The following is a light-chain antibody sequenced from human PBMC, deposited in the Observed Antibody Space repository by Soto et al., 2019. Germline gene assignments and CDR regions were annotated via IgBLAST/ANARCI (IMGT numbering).Light chain of an antibody. CDR3: QQRSNGA. Sequence: EIVLTQSPATLSLSPGERATLSCRASQSVSSYLAWYQQKPGQAPRLLIYDASNRATGIPARFSGSGSGTDFTLTISSLEPEDFAVYHCQQRSNGAFGPGTKVDIK. CDR1: QSVSSY. J-gene: IGKJ3*01. V-gene: IGKV3-11*01. CDR2: DAS.